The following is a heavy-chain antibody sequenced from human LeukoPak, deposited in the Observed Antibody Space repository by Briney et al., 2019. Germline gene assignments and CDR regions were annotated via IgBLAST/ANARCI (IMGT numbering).Heavy chain of an antibody. J-gene: IGHJ4*02. CDR3: ARNPSWGYYFDY. CDR2: ISAYDGNT. CDR1: GYTFTSYG. Sequence: ASVKVCCKASGYTFTSYGISWVRQAPGQGLEWMGWISAYDGNTNYAQKLQGRVTMTTGTSTSTAYMELRSLRSDDTAVYYCARNPSWGYYFDYWGQGTLVTVSS. V-gene: IGHV1-18*01. D-gene: IGHD2-2*01.